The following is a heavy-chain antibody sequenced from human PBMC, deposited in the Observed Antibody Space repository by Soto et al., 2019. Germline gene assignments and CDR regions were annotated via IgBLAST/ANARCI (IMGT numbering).Heavy chain of an antibody. Sequence: QVQLQQWGAGLLKPSETLSLTCAVYGGSFSGYYWSWIRQPPGKGLEWIGEINHSGGTNYNPSLKSRVTXSXAXXKNQFSLKLSSVTAADTAVYYCARTYSSSWSPFDYWGQGTLVTVSS. J-gene: IGHJ4*02. V-gene: IGHV4-34*01. CDR2: INHSGGT. CDR1: GGSFSGYY. CDR3: ARTYSSSWSPFDY. D-gene: IGHD6-13*01.